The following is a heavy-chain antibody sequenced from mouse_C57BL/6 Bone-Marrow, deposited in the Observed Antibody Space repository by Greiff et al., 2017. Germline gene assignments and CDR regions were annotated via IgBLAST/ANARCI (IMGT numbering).Heavy chain of an antibody. CDR2: INPSSGYT. CDR3: AEDYYGSSYVDY. J-gene: IGHJ2*01. V-gene: IGHV1-7*01. Sequence: QVQLQQSGAELAKPGASVKLSCKASGYTFTSYWMHWVKQRPGQGLEWIGYINPSSGYTKYNQKFKDKATLTADKSSSTANMQLSSLTYDDSAVYYCAEDYYGSSYVDYWGQGTTLTVSS. D-gene: IGHD1-1*01. CDR1: GYTFTSYW.